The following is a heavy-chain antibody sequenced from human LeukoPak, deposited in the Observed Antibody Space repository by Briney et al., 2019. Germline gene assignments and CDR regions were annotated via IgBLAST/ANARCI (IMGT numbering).Heavy chain of an antibody. J-gene: IGHJ4*02. CDR2: IRSKANNYAT. Sequence: GGSPKLSCAASGFTFSASAIHWVRQASGKGLEWVGRIRSKANNYATAYAASVKDRFVISRDDSKNTAYLQVSSLKTEDTAVYYCTRQIVGSYGDYGFDYWGQGTLVTVSS. D-gene: IGHD4-17*01. CDR1: GFTFSASA. V-gene: IGHV3-73*01. CDR3: TRQIVGSYGDYGFDY.